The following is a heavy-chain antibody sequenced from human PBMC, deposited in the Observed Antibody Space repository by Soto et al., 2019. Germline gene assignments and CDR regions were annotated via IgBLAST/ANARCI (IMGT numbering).Heavy chain of an antibody. V-gene: IGHV1-69*04. CDR2: IIPILGIA. J-gene: IGHJ6*03. CDR3: ARDRKSGVYPYYYYYMDV. Sequence: SVKVSCKASGGTFSSYTISWVRQAPGQGLEWMGRIIPILGIANYAQKFQGRVTITADKSTSTAYMELSSLRSEDTAVYYCARDRKSGVYPYYYYYMDVWGKGTTVTVSS. D-gene: IGHD6-13*01. CDR1: GGTFSSYT.